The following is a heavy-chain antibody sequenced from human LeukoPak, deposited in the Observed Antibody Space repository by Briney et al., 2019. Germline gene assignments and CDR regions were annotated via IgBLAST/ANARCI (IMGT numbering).Heavy chain of an antibody. CDR1: GYTFTGYY. CDR2: IHPRDSST. V-gene: IGHV1-2*06. D-gene: IGHD1-7*01. J-gene: IGHJ4*02. Sequence: GASVRVSCKASGYTFTGYYIHWVRQAPGQGPEWMGRIHPRDSSTTYAQKFQGRVTLTSDASINTAFLERTRLTSDDTAIYYCARDLRDWNLWAQGTLVTVSS. CDR3: ARDLRDWNL.